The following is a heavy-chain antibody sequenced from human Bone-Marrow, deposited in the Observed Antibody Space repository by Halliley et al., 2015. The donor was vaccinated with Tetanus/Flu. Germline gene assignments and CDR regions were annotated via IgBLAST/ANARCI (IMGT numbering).Heavy chain of an antibody. J-gene: IGHJ3*02. CDR3: ARISGATRGSFDI. D-gene: IGHD5-12*01. V-gene: IGHV1-18*01. Sequence: WMGGISADNGHTNSAQNLQGRVTMTTDTSTSTAYMELRSLRSDDTAVYYCARISGATRGSFDIWGQGTMVTVSS. CDR2: ISADNGHT.